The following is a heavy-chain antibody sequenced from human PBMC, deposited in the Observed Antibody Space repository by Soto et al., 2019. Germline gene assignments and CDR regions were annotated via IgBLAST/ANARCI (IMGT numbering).Heavy chain of an antibody. CDR1: GGTFSSYA. CDR2: IIPIFGTA. Sequence: QVQLVQSGAEVKKPGSSVKVSCKASGGTFSSYAISWVRQAPGQGLEWMGGIIPIFGTANYAQKFQGRVTSTADESTSTAYLELSSLRAEDTAVYYCARVHSSSPYYYYGMDVWGQGTTVTVSS. D-gene: IGHD6-6*01. CDR3: ARVHSSSPYYYYGMDV. J-gene: IGHJ6*02. V-gene: IGHV1-69*12.